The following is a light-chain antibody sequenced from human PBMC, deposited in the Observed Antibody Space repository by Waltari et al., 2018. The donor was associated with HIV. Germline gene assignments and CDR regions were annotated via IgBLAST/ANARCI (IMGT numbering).Light chain of an antibody. CDR3: QVWDNNSAV. V-gene: IGLV3-1*01. J-gene: IGLJ2*01. CDR1: KLGDKY. Sequence: SYELTKPPSMSVSPGQTASITCSGDKLGDKYVCWYQQRPGQSPVMVIYQDSERPSGVPERFSGSNSGNTATLTISGTQPLDEADYYCQVWDNNSAVFGGGTKVTVL. CDR2: QDS.